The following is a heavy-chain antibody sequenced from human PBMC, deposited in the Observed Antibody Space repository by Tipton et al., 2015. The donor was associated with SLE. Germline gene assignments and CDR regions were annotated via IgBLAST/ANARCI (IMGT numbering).Heavy chain of an antibody. V-gene: IGHV4-34*01. CDR2: INHSGST. Sequence: LRLSCAVYGGSFSGYYWSWIRQPPGKGLEWIGEINHSGSTNYNPSLKSRVTISVDTSKNQFSLKLSSVTAADTAVYYCARGGPYYYGSGSSPAEYFQYWGQGTLVTVSP. J-gene: IGHJ1*01. D-gene: IGHD3-10*01. CDR1: GGSFSGYY. CDR3: ARGGPYYYGSGSSPAEYFQY.